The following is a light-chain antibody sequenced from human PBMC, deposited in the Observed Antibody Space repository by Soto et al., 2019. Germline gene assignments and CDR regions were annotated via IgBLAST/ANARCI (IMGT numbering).Light chain of an antibody. V-gene: IGKV1-33*01. J-gene: IGKJ1*01. Sequence: DIQMTQSPSSLSASVGDRVTITCQASQDISNSLNWYQQKPGKAPKLLIYGASNLETGVPSRFSGSGSGTDFTFTISSLQPEDIATYYCQQYDSLWTFGQGTKVDIK. CDR3: QQYDSLWT. CDR1: QDISNS. CDR2: GAS.